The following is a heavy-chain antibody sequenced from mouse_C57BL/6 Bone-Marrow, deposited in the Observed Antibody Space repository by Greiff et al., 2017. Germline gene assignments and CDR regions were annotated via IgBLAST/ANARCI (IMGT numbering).Heavy chain of an antibody. Sequence: QVQLQQPGAELVKPGASVKMSCKASGYTFTSYWITWVKQRPGQGLEWIGDIYPGSGSTNYNEKFKSKATLTVDTSSSTAYMQLSSLTSEDSAVYYCARGNSYYYGSSYFDYWGQGTTLTVSS. D-gene: IGHD1-1*01. V-gene: IGHV1-55*01. CDR3: ARGNSYYYGSSYFDY. J-gene: IGHJ2*01. CDR1: GYTFTSYW. CDR2: IYPGSGST.